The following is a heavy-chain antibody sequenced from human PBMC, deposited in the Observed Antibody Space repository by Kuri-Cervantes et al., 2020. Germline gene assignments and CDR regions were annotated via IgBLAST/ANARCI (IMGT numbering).Heavy chain of an antibody. Sequence: ASVKVSCKTSGYTFTGNSMHWVRQAPGQALEWVRWINPNSGCTNYAQKFQGWVTMTRDTPISTAYMEVSRLRSDDTAVYYCARGLGSGYDWASYYFDYWGQGTLVTVSS. CDR3: ARGLGSGYDWASYYFDY. D-gene: IGHD5-12*01. CDR2: INPNSGCT. V-gene: IGHV1-2*04. CDR1: GYTFTGNS. J-gene: IGHJ4*02.